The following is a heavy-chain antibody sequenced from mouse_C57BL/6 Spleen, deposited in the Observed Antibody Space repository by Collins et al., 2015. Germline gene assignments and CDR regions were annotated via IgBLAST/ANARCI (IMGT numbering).Heavy chain of an antibody. Sequence: QVQLQQSGAELVRPGTSVKVSCKASGYAFTNYLIEWVKQRPGQGLEWIGVINPGSGGTNYNEKFKGKATLTADKSSSTAYMQLSSLTSDDSAVYFCSYGNYGFDYWGQGTTLTVSS. CDR3: SYGNYGFDY. CDR1: GYAFTNYL. V-gene: IGHV1-54*03. J-gene: IGHJ2*01. CDR2: INPGSGGT. D-gene: IGHD2-1*01.